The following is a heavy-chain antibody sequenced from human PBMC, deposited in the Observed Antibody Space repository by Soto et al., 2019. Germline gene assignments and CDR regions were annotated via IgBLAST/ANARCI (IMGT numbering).Heavy chain of an antibody. V-gene: IGHV3-30*18. J-gene: IGHJ4*02. D-gene: IGHD6-13*01. Sequence: QVHLVGSGGGVVQPGRSLRLSCAASGFTFSNNGMHWVRQAPGKGLVWMGVISYEGSEKYSAGSVQGRFNISRDNSKNTLSLPMDTLRAEDTAIYYCVKDEWAAAGFDYWGQGILVTVSS. CDR2: ISYEGSEK. CDR3: VKDEWAAAGFDY. CDR1: GFTFSNNG.